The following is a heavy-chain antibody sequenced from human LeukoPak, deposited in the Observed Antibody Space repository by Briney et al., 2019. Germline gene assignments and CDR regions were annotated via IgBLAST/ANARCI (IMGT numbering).Heavy chain of an antibody. CDR2: IYYSGST. CDR3: ARIVVPAAIHTRGIFNARDY. Sequence: SETLSLTCTVSGGSISSYYWSWIRQPPGKGLEWIGYIYYSGSTNYNPSLKSRVTISVDTSKNQFSLKLSSVTAADTAVYYCARIVVPAAIHTRGIFNARDYWGQGTLVTVSS. J-gene: IGHJ4*02. V-gene: IGHV4-59*01. CDR1: GGSISSYY. D-gene: IGHD2-2*02.